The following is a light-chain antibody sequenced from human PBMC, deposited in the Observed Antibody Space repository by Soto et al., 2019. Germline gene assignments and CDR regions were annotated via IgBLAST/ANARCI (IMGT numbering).Light chain of an antibody. V-gene: IGLV2-14*01. CDR2: EVS. Sequence: QSALTQPASVSGSPGQSITISCTGTSSDVGGYNFVSWYQHHPDKAPKLIIFEVSNRPSGVSDRFSGSKSGNVASLTISGLQPEDEARYYCSSYSTTDALLVFGGGTKLTVL. J-gene: IGLJ2*01. CDR3: SSYSTTDALLV. CDR1: SSDVGGYNF.